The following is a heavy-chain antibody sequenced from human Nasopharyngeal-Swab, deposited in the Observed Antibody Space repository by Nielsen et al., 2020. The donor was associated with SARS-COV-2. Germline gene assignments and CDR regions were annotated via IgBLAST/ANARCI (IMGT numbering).Heavy chain of an antibody. V-gene: IGHV3-21*01. Sequence: GGSLRLSCAASGFTFSSYSMNWVRQAPGKGLEWVSSISSSTSYIYYADSGEGRFTISRDNAKNSLYLQMNSLGAEDTGVYYCARGGVRSYWFDPWGQGTLVTVSS. CDR1: GFTFSSYS. CDR2: ISSSTSYI. D-gene: IGHD3-16*01. CDR3: ARGGVRSYWFDP. J-gene: IGHJ5*02.